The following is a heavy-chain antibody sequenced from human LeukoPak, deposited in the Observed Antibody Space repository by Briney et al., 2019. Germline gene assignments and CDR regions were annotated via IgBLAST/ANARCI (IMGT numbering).Heavy chain of an antibody. CDR1: GFTFSSYC. CDR3: ARDGLRAAGTHFDY. D-gene: IGHD6-13*01. CDR2: IWYDGSNK. Sequence: PGRSLRLSCAASGFTFSSYCMHWVRQAPGKGLEWVAVIWYDGSNKYYADSVKGRFTISRDNSKNTLYLQMNSPRAEDTAVYYCARDGLRAAGTHFDYWGQGTLVTVSS. J-gene: IGHJ4*02. V-gene: IGHV3-33*01.